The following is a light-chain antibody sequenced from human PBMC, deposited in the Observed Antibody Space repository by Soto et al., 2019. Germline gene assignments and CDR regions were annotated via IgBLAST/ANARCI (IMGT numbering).Light chain of an antibody. CDR3: CSYAGRNTYV. J-gene: IGLJ1*01. CDR2: YVD. V-gene: IGLV2-14*03. CDR1: SRDVGAYDY. Sequence: QSVLTQPASVSGSPGQSITISCTGTSRDVGAYDYVSWYLQYPDKAPQLLIYYVDHRPSGVSSRFSGSKSGNTASLTISGLQAEDEGDYYCCSYAGRNTYVFGTGTKVTVL.